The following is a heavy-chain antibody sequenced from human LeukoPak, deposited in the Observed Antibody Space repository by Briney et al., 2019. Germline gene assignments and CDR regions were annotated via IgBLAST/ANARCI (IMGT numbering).Heavy chain of an antibody. CDR3: VREEDGVVDDAFDV. Sequence: GGSLRLSCAASGFTVSSNYMSWVRQAPGKGLEWVSVIYSGGSTYYADSVKGRFTISRDNSKNTLYLQMNSLRAEDTAVYFCVREEDGVVDDAFDVWGPGTMVTVSS. J-gene: IGHJ3*01. CDR2: IYSGGST. D-gene: IGHD2-8*01. V-gene: IGHV3-53*01. CDR1: GFTVSSNY.